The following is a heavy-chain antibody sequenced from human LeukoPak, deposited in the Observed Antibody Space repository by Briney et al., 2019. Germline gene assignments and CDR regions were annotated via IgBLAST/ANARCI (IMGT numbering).Heavy chain of an antibody. Sequence: PGGSLRLSCAASGFTFSSYEMNWVRQAPGKGLEWVSYISSSGTPIHYADSVKGRFTISRDNAKNSLFLQMNSLRAEDTAVYNCAREKTACGGDCYDSWGQGTLVTVSS. J-gene: IGHJ4*02. V-gene: IGHV3-48*03. CDR2: ISSSGTPI. CDR1: GFTFSSYE. CDR3: AREKTACGGDCYDS. D-gene: IGHD2-21*01.